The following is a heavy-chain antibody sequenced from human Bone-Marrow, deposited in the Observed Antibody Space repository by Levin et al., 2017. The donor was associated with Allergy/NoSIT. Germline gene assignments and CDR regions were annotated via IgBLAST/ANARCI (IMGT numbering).Heavy chain of an antibody. CDR1: GGSISSESYT. V-gene: IGHV4-61*02. J-gene: IGHJ6*03. Sequence: LRLSCTISGGSISSESYTWDWIRQPAGKGLEWIGRLYASGSTKNNPSLKGRVTISLDTSKNQFSLEVNSVTAADTAVYYCARETLVRGVLGRRYYYIDVWGKGTTVTVSS. CDR3: ARETLVRGVLGRRYYYIDV. CDR2: LYASGST. D-gene: IGHD3-10*01.